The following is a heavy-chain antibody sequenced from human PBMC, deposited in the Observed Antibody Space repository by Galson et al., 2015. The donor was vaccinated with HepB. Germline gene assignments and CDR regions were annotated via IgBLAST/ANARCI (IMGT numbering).Heavy chain of an antibody. J-gene: IGHJ4*02. CDR3: AIVDYYGSGSYYNADY. D-gene: IGHD3-10*01. Sequence: SLRLSCAASGFTFSSYGIHWVRQAPGKGLEWEAVISYDGSNKYYADSVKGRFTISRDNSKNTLFLQMNSLRAEDTAVYYCAIVDYYGSGSYYNADYWGQGTLVTVSS. CDR1: GFTFSSYG. CDR2: ISYDGSNK. V-gene: IGHV3-30*03.